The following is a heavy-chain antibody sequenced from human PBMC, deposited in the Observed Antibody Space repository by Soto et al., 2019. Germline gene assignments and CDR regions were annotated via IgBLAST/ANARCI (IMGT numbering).Heavy chain of an antibody. V-gene: IGHV3-30-3*01. CDR3: ARNDRVTGLGDDAFDI. CDR1: GFTFSSYA. D-gene: IGHD5-18*01. Sequence: PGGSLRLSCAASGFTFSSYAMHWVRQAPGKGLEWVAVISYDGSNKYYADSVKGRFTISRDNSNNTLYLQMNSLRAEDTAVYYCARNDRVTGLGDDAFDIWGQGTMVTVSS. CDR2: ISYDGSNK. J-gene: IGHJ3*02.